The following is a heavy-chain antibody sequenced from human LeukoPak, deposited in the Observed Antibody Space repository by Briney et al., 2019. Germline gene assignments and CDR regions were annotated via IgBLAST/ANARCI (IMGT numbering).Heavy chain of an antibody. CDR2: ISSSGSTI. V-gene: IGHV3-11*01. Sequence: GGSLRLSCAASGFTFSDYYMSWIRQAPGKGLEWVSYISSSGSTIYYADSVKGRFTISRDNAKNSLYLQMNSPRAEDTAVYYCARVRLRFLEWPNEDPEYFDYWGQGTLVTVSS. CDR1: GFTFSDYY. CDR3: ARVRLRFLEWPNEDPEYFDY. J-gene: IGHJ4*02. D-gene: IGHD3-3*01.